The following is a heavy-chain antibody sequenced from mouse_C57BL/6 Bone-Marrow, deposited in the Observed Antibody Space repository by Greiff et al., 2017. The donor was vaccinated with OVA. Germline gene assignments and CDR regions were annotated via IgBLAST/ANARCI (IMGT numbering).Heavy chain of an antibody. CDR3: ARGTETGTWYFDY. CDR1: GYTFTSYW. Sequence: VQLQQPGAELVKPGASVKLSCKASGYTFTSYWMHWVKQRPGRGLEWIGRIDPGSGSTYYNEKFKGKATLTVDKSSSTAYMLLSSLTSEDSAVYFCARGTETGTWYFDYWGQGTTLTVSS. CDR2: IDPGSGST. V-gene: IGHV1-62-3*01. D-gene: IGHD4-1*01. J-gene: IGHJ2*01.